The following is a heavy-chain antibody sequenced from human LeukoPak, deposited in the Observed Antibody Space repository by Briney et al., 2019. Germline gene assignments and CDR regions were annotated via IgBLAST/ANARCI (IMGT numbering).Heavy chain of an antibody. J-gene: IGHJ4*02. D-gene: IGHD1-14*01. CDR1: GYTFTGYY. V-gene: IGHV1-8*02. CDR2: MNPNSGNT. CDR3: ARAHVGAGPEY. Sequence: ASVKVSCKASGYTFTGYYMHWVRQAPGQGLEWMGWMNPNSGNTGYAQKFQGRVTMTRNTSISTAYMELSSLRSEDTAVYYCARAHVGAGPEYWGQGTLVTVSS.